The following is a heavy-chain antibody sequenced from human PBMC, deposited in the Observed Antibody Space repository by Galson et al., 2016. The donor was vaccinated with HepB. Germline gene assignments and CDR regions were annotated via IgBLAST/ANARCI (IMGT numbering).Heavy chain of an antibody. CDR1: GFTSSNYD. J-gene: IGHJ4*02. CDR3: ARLGTYYESGTPFATGPDY. Sequence: SLRLSCAASGFTSSNYDMSWVRQAPGKGLQWVSVVRASGNGRSTYYADSVKGPFSISRDNRGNKMFLQMSNLRTGDTGRYYCARLGTYYESGTPFATGPDYWGQGTQVTVYS. CDR2: VRASGNGRST. V-gene: IGHV3-23*01. D-gene: IGHD3-10*01.